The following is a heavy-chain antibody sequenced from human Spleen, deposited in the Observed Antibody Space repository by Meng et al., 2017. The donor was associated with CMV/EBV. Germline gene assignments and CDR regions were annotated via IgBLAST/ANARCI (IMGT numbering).Heavy chain of an antibody. Sequence: FSSYAITCVRQASVQGLEWMGGFVPVFDAPDYALKFQDRLTMTTDESTSTAYMELTGLRSEDTAVYYCARGPTVMWGGVNIWPFEFWGQGSLVTVSS. CDR1: FSSYA. V-gene: IGHV1-69*05. CDR2: FVPVFDAP. D-gene: IGHD3-16*01. J-gene: IGHJ4*02. CDR3: ARGPTVMWGGVNIWPFEF.